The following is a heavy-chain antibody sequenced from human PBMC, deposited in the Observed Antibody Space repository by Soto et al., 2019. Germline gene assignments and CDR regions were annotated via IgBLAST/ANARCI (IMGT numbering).Heavy chain of an antibody. CDR3: ANVPYCTNGVCYPDY. D-gene: IGHD2-8*01. V-gene: IGHV1-45*02. CDR2: ITPFNGNT. Sequence: ASVKVSCKASGYTFTYRYLHWVRQAPGQALEWMGWITPFNGNTNHAQKFQDRVTITRDRSMSTAYMELSSLRSEDTAMYYCANVPYCTNGVCYPDYWGQGTLVTVSS. CDR1: GYTFTYRY. J-gene: IGHJ4*02.